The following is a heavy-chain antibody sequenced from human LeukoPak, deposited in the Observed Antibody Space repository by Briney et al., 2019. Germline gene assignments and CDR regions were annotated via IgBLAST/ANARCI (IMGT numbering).Heavy chain of an antibody. J-gene: IGHJ5*02. Sequence: SQTLSLTCTVSGGSISSGSYYWSWIRQPAGKGLEWIGRMYTSGSTHYNPSLKSRVTISVDTSKNQFSLKPSSVTAADTAVYYCARGQYYGSGNYLFDPWGQGTLVTVSS. V-gene: IGHV4-61*02. CDR1: GGSISSGSYY. CDR3: ARGQYYGSGNYLFDP. CDR2: MYTSGST. D-gene: IGHD3-10*01.